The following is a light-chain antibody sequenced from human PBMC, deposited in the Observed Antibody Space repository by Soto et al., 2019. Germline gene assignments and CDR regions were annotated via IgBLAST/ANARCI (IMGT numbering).Light chain of an antibody. CDR1: QSFSDN. Sequence: IVLTQSPGIIALSPGERATIAXRASQSFSDNFAWYQQEPGXAPRXXXDCXSITATGSPDRFTGSGSGTDFTLTISRLEPEDFAVYYCQQYGSATLTFGGGTKVDIK. CDR2: CXS. J-gene: IGKJ4*01. CDR3: QQYGSATLT. V-gene: IGKV3-20*01.